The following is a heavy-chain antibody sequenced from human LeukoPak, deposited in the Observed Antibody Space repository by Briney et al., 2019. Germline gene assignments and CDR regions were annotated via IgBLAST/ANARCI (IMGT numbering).Heavy chain of an antibody. CDR2: INPSGGSI. Sequence: EASVTVSFTASGYTFTSYFMHWVRQAPGEGLEWMGIINPSGGSISYAQNLQGRVTMTRHTSTSTVYMELSSLSSEDTAVYYCARADSRSYSIDYWGQGTLVTVSS. CDR1: GYTFTSYF. CDR3: ARADSRSYSIDY. V-gene: IGHV1-46*01. J-gene: IGHJ4*02. D-gene: IGHD1-26*01.